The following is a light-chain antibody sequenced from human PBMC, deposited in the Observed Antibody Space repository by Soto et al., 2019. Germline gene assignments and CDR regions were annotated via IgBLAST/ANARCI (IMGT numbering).Light chain of an antibody. CDR1: QGISTW. V-gene: IGKV1-12*01. CDR3: QQASSFPWT. J-gene: IGKJ1*01. Sequence: DIQMTQSPSSVSSSVGDRVTITCRASQGISTWLAWYQQKPGKAPKLLIYTASRLQSGVPSRFSGSGSGTNFTLTISSLQPEDFATFYCQQASSFPWTFGQGTTVANK. CDR2: TAS.